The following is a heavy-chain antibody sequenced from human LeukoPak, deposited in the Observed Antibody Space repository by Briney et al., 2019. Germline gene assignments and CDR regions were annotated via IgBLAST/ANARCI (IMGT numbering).Heavy chain of an antibody. Sequence: QPGGSLRLSCAASGFTFSSYWMHWVRQAPGKGLVWVSGINTDGSSTSYADSVKGRFTISRDNAKNTLYLQMNSLRAEDAAVYYCARDVGPYYYYYYMDVWGKGTTVTVSS. CDR3: ARDVGPYYYYYYMDV. CDR1: GFTFSSYW. V-gene: IGHV3-74*01. D-gene: IGHD1-26*01. J-gene: IGHJ6*03. CDR2: INTDGSST.